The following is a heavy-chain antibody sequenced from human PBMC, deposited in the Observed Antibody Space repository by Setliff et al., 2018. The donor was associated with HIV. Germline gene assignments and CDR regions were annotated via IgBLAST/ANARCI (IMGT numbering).Heavy chain of an antibody. D-gene: IGHD3-3*01. CDR2: IIPILGIA. CDR1: GGTFSSYA. V-gene: IGHV1-69*10. Sequence: SVKVSCKASGGTFSSYAISWVRQAPGQGLGWMGGIIPILGIANYAQKFQGRVTITADKSTSTAYMELSSLRSEDTAVYYCARPLTTSYNFWGDAFAIWGQGTMVTVSS. CDR3: ARPLTTSYNFWGDAFAI. J-gene: IGHJ3*02.